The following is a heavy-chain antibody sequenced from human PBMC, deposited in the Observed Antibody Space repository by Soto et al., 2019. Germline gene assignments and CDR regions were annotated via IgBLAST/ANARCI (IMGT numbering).Heavy chain of an antibody. CDR1: GFTFGSYG. Sequence: GGSLRLSCAASGFTFGSYGMHWVRQAPGKGLEWVSAISGSGGSTYYADSVKGRFTISRDNSKNTLYLQMNSLRAEDTAVYYSAKAAAAGQYYYYYMDVWGKGTTVTVSS. J-gene: IGHJ6*03. CDR3: AKAAAAGQYYYYYMDV. V-gene: IGHV3-23*01. D-gene: IGHD6-13*01. CDR2: ISGSGGST.